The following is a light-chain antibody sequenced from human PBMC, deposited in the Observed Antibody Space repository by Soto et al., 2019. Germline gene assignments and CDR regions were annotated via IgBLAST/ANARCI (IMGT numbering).Light chain of an antibody. V-gene: IGKV3-20*01. CDR3: QQYNSYQYT. CDR2: GAS. CDR1: QSVTSNY. Sequence: EVVLTQSPGTLSLSPGERATLSCWASQSVTSNYLAWYQQKPGQAPRLLIYGASTRATGIPDRFSGSGSGTDFTLTISRLEPEDFAVYYCQQYNSYQYTFGQGTKLEMK. J-gene: IGKJ2*01.